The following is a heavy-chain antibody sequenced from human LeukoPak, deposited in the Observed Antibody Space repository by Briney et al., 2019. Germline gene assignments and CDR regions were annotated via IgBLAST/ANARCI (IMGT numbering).Heavy chain of an antibody. J-gene: IGHJ4*02. V-gene: IGHV1-69*05. Sequence: ASVKVSCKASGGTFSSYAISWVRQAPGQGLEWMGRIIPIFGTANYAQKFQGRVTITTDESTSTAYMELSSLRSEDTAVYYCARTAPRYGSGSYYIHFDYWGQGTLVTVSS. CDR1: GGTFSSYA. D-gene: IGHD3-10*01. CDR2: IIPIFGTA. CDR3: ARTAPRYGSGSYYIHFDY.